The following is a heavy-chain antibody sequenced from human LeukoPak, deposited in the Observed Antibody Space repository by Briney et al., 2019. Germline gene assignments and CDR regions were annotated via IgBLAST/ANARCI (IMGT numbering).Heavy chain of an antibody. Sequence: GGSLRLSCVASGFTFSSYSMNWVRQAPGKGLEWVSSISSSSSYIYYADSVKGRFTISRDNAKNSLYLQMSSLRAEDTAAYYCARDLYSSSSVAYWGQGTLVTVSS. CDR2: ISSSSSYI. V-gene: IGHV3-21*01. D-gene: IGHD6-6*01. CDR3: ARDLYSSSSVAY. J-gene: IGHJ4*02. CDR1: GFTFSSYS.